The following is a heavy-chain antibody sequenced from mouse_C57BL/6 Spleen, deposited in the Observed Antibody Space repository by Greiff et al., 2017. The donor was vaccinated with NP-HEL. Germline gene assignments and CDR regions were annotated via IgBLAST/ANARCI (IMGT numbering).Heavy chain of an antibody. CDR3: AIYEGYYGGYYYAMDY. D-gene: IGHD2-3*01. V-gene: IGHV1-78*01. CDR1: GYTFTDHT. Sequence: VQLQQSDAELVKPGASVKISCKVSGYTFTDHTIHWMKQRPEQGLEWIGYIYPRDGSTKYNEKFKGKATLTADKSSSTAYMQLNSLTSEDSAVYFCAIYEGYYGGYYYAMDYWGQGTSVTVSS. CDR2: IYPRDGST. J-gene: IGHJ4*01.